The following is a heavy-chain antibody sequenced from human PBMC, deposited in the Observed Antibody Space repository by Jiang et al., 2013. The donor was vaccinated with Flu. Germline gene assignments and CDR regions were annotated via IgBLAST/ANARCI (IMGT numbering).Heavy chain of an antibody. J-gene: IGHJ4*02. CDR1: VAPSAVLITT. CDR3: ARDSSGDFGVFHY. Sequence: GLVKPSPDPCPSLALSLVAPSAVLITTGVGIRQPPGKGLEWIGYIYYTGSTYYNPSLNSRVTISVDTSKNQFSLKLSSVTAADTAVYYCARDSSGDFGVFHYWGQGTLVTASS. CDR2: IYYTGST. D-gene: IGHD4-17*01. V-gene: IGHV4-30-4*01.